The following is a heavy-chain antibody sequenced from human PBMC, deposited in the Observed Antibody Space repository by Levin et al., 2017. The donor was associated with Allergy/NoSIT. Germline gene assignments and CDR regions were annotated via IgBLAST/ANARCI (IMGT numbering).Heavy chain of an antibody. D-gene: IGHD6-19*01. CDR2: ISSSSSYI. CDR1: GFTFSSYS. V-gene: IGHV3-21*01. Sequence: SCAASGFTFSSYSMNWVRQAPGKGLEWVSSISSSSSYIYYADSVKGRFTISRDNAKNSLYLQMNSLRAEDTAVYYCARDHSSGWYVDYWGQGTLVTVSS. J-gene: IGHJ4*02. CDR3: ARDHSSGWYVDY.